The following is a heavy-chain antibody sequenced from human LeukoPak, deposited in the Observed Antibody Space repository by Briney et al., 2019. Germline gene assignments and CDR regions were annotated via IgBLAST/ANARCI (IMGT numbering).Heavy chain of an antibody. CDR3: ARLGGDVDTAMALDY. V-gene: IGHV5-51*01. Sequence: GESLKISCKGSGYSFTSYWIGWVRQMPGKGLEWMGIIYPGDSDTRYSPSFQGQVTTSADKSISTAYLQWSSLKASDTAMYYCARLGGDVDTAMALDYWGQGTLVTVSS. CDR2: IYPGDSDT. D-gene: IGHD5-18*01. CDR1: GYSFTSYW. J-gene: IGHJ4*02.